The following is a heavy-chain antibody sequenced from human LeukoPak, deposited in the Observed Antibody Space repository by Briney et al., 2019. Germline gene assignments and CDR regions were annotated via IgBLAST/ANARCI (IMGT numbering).Heavy chain of an antibody. Sequence: KTSQTLSLTCAVSGGSISSGGYSWSWIRQPPGKGLEWIGYIYYSGSTYYNPSLKSRVTISVDTSKNQFSLKLSSVTAADTAVYYCARGGYCSSTSCYGPPFQHWGQGTLVTVSS. J-gene: IGHJ1*01. CDR1: GGSISSGGYS. CDR3: ARGGYCSSTSCYGPPFQH. D-gene: IGHD2-2*01. V-gene: IGHV4-30-4*07. CDR2: IYYSGST.